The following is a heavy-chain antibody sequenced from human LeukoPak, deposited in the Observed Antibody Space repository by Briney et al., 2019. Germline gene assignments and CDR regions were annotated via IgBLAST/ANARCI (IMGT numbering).Heavy chain of an antibody. D-gene: IGHD6-19*01. J-gene: IGHJ4*02. CDR3: ARDSSGWLWN. CDR2: INPSGGDT. CDR1: GYTLTSYY. Sequence: ASVKVSCKASGYTLTSYYMHWVRQAPGQGLEWMGIINPSGGDTSYAQKFQGRLTMTRDTSTNTVYMELTSLRDEDTAVYYCARDSSGWLWNWGQGTLVTVSS. V-gene: IGHV1-46*01.